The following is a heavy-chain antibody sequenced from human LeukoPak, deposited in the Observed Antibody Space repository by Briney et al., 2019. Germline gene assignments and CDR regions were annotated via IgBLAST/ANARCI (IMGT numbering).Heavy chain of an antibody. J-gene: IGHJ4*02. CDR2: ISGSGGST. V-gene: IGHV3-23*01. CDR3: AKDPGYCSSTSCQPGDY. CDR1: GFTFSSYA. D-gene: IGHD2-2*01. Sequence: PGGSLRLSCAASGFTFSSYAMSWVRQAPGKGLEWVSAISGSGGSTYYADSVKGRFTISRDNSKNTLYLQMNSLRAEDTAVYYCAKDPGYCSSTSCQPGDYWGQGTLVTVSS.